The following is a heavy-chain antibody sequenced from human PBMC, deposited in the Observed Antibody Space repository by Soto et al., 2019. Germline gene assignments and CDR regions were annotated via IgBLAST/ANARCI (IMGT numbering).Heavy chain of an antibody. V-gene: IGHV3-7*05. CDR2: IKYDGSEE. CDR1: GFTLSDYW. J-gene: IGHJ5*02. CDR3: ARFASGKSAST. D-gene: IGHD5-12*01. Sequence: EVQVVESGGGLVQPGGSLRLSCAGSGFTLSDYWMSWARQAPGKGLEWVANIKYDGSEEYYVDSVRGRFTISRDNAMNSLHLQMNSLRADDTAVYYCARFASGKSASTWGQGTLFTVSS.